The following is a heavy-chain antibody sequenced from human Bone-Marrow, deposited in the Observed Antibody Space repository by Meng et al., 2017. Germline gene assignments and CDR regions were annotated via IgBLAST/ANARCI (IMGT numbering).Heavy chain of an antibody. CDR1: GGSISGGGYY. J-gene: IGHJ4*02. Sequence: VHLQESGPGMVKPSQTLSLPCTVSGGSISGGGYYWSWIRQHPGKGLEWIGYIYYSGSTYYNPSLKSLVTISVDTSKNQFSLKLSSVTAADTAVYYCAREASPEYYFDYWGQGTLVTVSS. CDR2: IYYSGST. CDR3: AREASPEYYFDY. V-gene: IGHV4-31*01. D-gene: IGHD1-14*01.